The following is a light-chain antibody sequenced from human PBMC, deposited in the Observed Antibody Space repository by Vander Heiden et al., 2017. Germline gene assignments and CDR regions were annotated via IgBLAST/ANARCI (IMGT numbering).Light chain of an antibody. CDR2: GAS. Sequence: DIVLTQSPGTLSLSPGERATLSCRASQSVSSSYLAWYQQKPGQAPRRLIYGASSRATGTPDRFSGSGSGTDFTLTISRLEPEDFAVDYCQQYGSSPYTFGQGTKLEIK. CDR3: QQYGSSPYT. J-gene: IGKJ2*01. V-gene: IGKV3-20*01. CDR1: QSVSSSY.